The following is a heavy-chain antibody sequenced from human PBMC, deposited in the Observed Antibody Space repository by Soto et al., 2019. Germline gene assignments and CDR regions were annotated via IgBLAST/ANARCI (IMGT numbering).Heavy chain of an antibody. CDR1: GGSFSGYY. Sequence: SETLSLTCAVYGGSFSGYYWSWIRQPPGKGLEWIGEINHSGSTNYNPSLKSRVTISVDTSKNQFSLKLSSVTAADTAVYYCARRGPAAIKGYYYYYMDVWGKGTTVTVSS. D-gene: IGHD2-2*02. J-gene: IGHJ6*03. CDR3: ARRGPAAIKGYYYYYMDV. CDR2: INHSGST. V-gene: IGHV4-34*01.